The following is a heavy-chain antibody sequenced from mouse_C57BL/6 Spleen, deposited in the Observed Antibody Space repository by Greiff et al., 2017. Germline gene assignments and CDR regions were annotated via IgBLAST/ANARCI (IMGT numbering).Heavy chain of an antibody. CDR3: TRGQSYDYDEAMDY. Sequence: EVKLVESGEGLVKPGGSLKLSCAASGFPFSSSAMSWVRQTPEKRLGWVAYISSGGDYIYYADTVKGRFTISRDNARNTLYLQMSSLKSEDTAMYYCTRGQSYDYDEAMDYWGQGTSVTVSS. D-gene: IGHD2-4*01. J-gene: IGHJ4*01. CDR1: GFPFSSSA. V-gene: IGHV5-9-1*02. CDR2: ISSGGDYI.